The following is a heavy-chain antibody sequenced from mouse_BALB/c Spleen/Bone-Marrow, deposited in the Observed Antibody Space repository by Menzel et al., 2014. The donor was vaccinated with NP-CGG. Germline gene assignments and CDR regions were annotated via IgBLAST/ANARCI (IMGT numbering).Heavy chain of an antibody. D-gene: IGHD2-4*01. CDR1: GYNFISYW. CDR3: ARNYDYDGGYYAMDY. V-gene: IGHV1-7*01. J-gene: IGHJ4*01. Sequence: QVQLKESGAELAKPGASAKMSCKASGYNFISYWMHWVKRRPGQGLEWIGYINPSTGYTEYNQKFKDKATLTADKSSSKAYMQLSSLTSEDSAVYYCARNYDYDGGYYAMDYWGQGTSVTVSS. CDR2: INPSTGYT.